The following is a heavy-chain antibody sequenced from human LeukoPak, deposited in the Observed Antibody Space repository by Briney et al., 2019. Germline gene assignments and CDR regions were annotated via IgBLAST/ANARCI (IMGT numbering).Heavy chain of an antibody. CDR2: ISYDGTNK. D-gene: IGHD6-19*01. Sequence: PGMSLRLSCAASGFTFSSYAMHWVRQAPGKGLEWVAVISYDGTNKWYADSVEGRFAISRDNSKNTLYLQMNNLRPEDTAVYYCARDRLLITVAGTVDQWGRGTLVTVSS. CDR3: ARDRLLITVAGTVDQ. J-gene: IGHJ4*02. V-gene: IGHV3-30*09. CDR1: GFTFSSYA.